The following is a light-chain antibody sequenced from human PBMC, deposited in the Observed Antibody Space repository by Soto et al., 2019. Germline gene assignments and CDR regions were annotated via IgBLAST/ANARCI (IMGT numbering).Light chain of an antibody. CDR2: DNN. V-gene: IGLV1-51*01. CDR3: GTWDSSLSAVV. Sequence: QSVLTQPPSVSAAPGQKVTISCSESNSNIGNNYISWYQHLPGTAPKLLIYDNNKRPSGIPDRFSGSKSGTSATLGITGLQTGDEADYYCGTWDSSLSAVVFGGGTKLTVL. CDR1: NSNIGNNY. J-gene: IGLJ2*01.